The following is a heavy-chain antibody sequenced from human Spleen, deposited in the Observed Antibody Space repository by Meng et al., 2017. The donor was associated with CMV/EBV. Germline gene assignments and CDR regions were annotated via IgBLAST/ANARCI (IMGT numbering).Heavy chain of an antibody. CDR3: ARVVKLGGYFDY. V-gene: IGHV1-18*01. J-gene: IGHJ4*02. CDR1: GYIFTSYG. D-gene: IGHD3-16*01. Sequence: SCKASGYIFTSYGISWVRQAPGQGLEWMGLISVNNGTPNYAPKLQGRLTMTTDTSTSTAYMELRSLRSDDTAVYYCARVVKLGGYFDYWGQGTLVTVSS. CDR2: ISVNNGTP.